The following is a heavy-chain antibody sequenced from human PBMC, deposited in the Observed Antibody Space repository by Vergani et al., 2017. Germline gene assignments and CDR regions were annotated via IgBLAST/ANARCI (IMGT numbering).Heavy chain of an antibody. CDR3: ARGLPFSVSPKFDP. J-gene: IGHJ5*02. V-gene: IGHV4-34*01. CDR1: GGSFSGYY. CDR2: INHSGST. D-gene: IGHD6-25*01. Sequence: QVQLQQWGAGLLKPSETLSLTCAVYGGSFSGYYWSWIRQPPGKGLEWIGEINHSGSTNYNPSLKSRVTISVDTSKNQFSLKLSSVTAADTAVYYCARGLPFSVSPKFDPWGQGTLVIVSS.